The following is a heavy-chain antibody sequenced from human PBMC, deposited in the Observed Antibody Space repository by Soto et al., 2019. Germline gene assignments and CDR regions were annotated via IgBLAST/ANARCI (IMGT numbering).Heavy chain of an antibody. Sequence: QVQLVESGGGVVQPGRSLRLSCAASGFTFSSYGMHWVRQAPGKGLEWVAVIWYDGSNKYYADSVKGRFTISRDNSQNTLYLQMTSLRAEDTVVYYCAKENGYSNEGSRHHFGYYCDCGGQGALVAVSS. D-gene: IGHD4-4*01. CDR1: GFTFSSYG. V-gene: IGHV3-33*06. CDR2: IWYDGSNK. J-gene: IGHJ4*02. CDR3: AKENGYSNEGSRHHFGYYCDC.